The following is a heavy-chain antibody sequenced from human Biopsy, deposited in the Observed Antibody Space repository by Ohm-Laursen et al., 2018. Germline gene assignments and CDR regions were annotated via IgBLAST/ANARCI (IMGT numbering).Heavy chain of an antibody. CDR3: ARVPAYPSIDGYYGLDL. V-gene: IGHV1-2*02. Sequence: ASVTASCKASGYTFAGYYLHWVRQAPGHGLEWMGWINPNSGNANYAQSFQGRLTVTRDTSISTAYMELTSLTFDDTAIYYCARVPAYPSIDGYYGLDLWGQGTTVIVSS. CDR2: INPNSGNA. J-gene: IGHJ6*02. D-gene: IGHD3-9*01. CDR1: GYTFAGYY.